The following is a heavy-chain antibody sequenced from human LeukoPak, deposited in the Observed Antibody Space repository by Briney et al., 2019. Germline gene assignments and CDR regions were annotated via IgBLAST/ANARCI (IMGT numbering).Heavy chain of an antibody. CDR1: GYSFTYYW. V-gene: IGHV5-51*01. CDR3: AKQDGNSKYYFDY. CDR2: IYPGDSDT. Sequence: GEALKISCKGSGYSFTYYWIGWVRQMPGKGVEWMGIIYPGDSDTRYRASWQGHITNSDDKSLSTAYLQRSSLKASDTAMYYCAKQDGNSKYYFDYWGQGTPVTVSS. D-gene: IGHD5-24*01. J-gene: IGHJ4*01.